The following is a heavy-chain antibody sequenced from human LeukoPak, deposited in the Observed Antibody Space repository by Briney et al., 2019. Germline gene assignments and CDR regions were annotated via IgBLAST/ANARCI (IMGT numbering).Heavy chain of an antibody. J-gene: IGHJ4*02. CDR3: ARDGPGYSFDY. CDR2: ISTSGSTI. CDR1: GFSFSSYE. Sequence: GGSLRLSCAASGFSFSSYEMNWVRQAPGKGLEWVLCISTSGSTIYYADSVKGRFTISRDNARNSLYLQMNSLRAEDTAVYYCARDGPGYSFDYWGQGTLVTVSS. V-gene: IGHV3-48*03. D-gene: IGHD5-18*01.